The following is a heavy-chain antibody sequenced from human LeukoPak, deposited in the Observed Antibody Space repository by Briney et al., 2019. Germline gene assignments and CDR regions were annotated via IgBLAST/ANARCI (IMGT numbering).Heavy chain of an antibody. CDR1: GGTFSSYT. V-gene: IGHV1-69*04. CDR2: IIPILGIA. Sequence: VASVKVSCKASGGTFSSYTISWVRQAPGQGLEWMGRIIPILGIANYAQKFQGRVTITADKSTSTAYMELSSLRSEDTAVYYCARDDTMVRGGWFDPWGQGTLVTVSS. CDR3: ARDDTMVRGGWFDP. J-gene: IGHJ5*02. D-gene: IGHD3-10*01.